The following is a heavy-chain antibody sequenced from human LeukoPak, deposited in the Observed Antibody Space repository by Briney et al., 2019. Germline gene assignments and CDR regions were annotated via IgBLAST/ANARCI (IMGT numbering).Heavy chain of an antibody. CDR2: IWYDGSNK. D-gene: IGHD1-26*01. CDR1: GFTFSSYG. J-gene: IGHJ4*02. CDR3: AREGSGSYHFDY. V-gene: IGHV3-33*01. Sequence: PGRSLRPSCAASGFTFSSYGMHWVRQAPGKGLEWVAVIWYDGSNKYYADSVKGRFTIFRDNSKNTLYLQMNSLRAEDTAVYYCAREGSGSYHFDYWGQGTLVTVSS.